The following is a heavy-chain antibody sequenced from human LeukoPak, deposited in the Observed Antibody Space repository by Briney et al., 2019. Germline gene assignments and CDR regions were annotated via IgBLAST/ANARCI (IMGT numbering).Heavy chain of an antibody. CDR2: ISYDGSNK. V-gene: IGHV3-30*18. D-gene: IGHD3-10*01. CDR3: AKSYGSGSNTFDY. CDR1: GFTFSSYG. J-gene: IGHJ4*02. Sequence: GGSLRLSCAASGFTFSSYGMHWVRQAPGKGLEWVAVISYDGSNKYYADSVKGRFTISRGNSKNTLYLQMNSLRAEDTAVYYCAKSYGSGSNTFDYWGQGTLVTVSS.